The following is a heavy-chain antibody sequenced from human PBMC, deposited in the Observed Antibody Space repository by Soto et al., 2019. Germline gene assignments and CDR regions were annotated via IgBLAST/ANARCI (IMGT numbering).Heavy chain of an antibody. D-gene: IGHD2-2*01. Sequence: RESLKVSCKGSGYSFTRYWISWVRQMPGKGLEWMGRIDPSDSYTNYSPSFQGHVTISADKSISTAYLQWSSLKASDTAMYYCSISLNFVVVPAAIGVCGQGPLVIVSS. V-gene: IGHV5-10-1*01. J-gene: IGHJ4*02. CDR2: IDPSDSYT. CDR3: SISLNFVVVPAAIGV. CDR1: GYSFTRYW.